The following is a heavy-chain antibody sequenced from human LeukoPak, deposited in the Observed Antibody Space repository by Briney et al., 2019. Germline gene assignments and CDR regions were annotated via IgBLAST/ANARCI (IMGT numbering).Heavy chain of an antibody. CDR2: ISYDGSNK. J-gene: IGHJ4*02. V-gene: IGHV3-30*04. Sequence: PGRSLRLSCAASGFTFSSYAMHWVRQAPGKGLEWVAVISYDGSNKYYADSVKGRFTISRDNSKNTLYLQMNSLRAEDTAVYYRARGGHYDSSRGPFFDYWGQGTLVTVSS. CDR1: GFTFSSYA. CDR3: ARGGHYDSSRGPFFDY. D-gene: IGHD3-22*01.